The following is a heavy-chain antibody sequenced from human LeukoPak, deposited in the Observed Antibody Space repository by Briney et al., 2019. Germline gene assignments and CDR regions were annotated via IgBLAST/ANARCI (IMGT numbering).Heavy chain of an antibody. V-gene: IGHV3-30*18. D-gene: IGHD6-19*01. CDR2: ISYDGSNK. J-gene: IGHJ4*02. Sequence: GRSLRLSCAASGFTFSSYGMHWVRQAPGKGLEWVAVISYDGSNKYYADSVKGRFTISRDNSKNTLYLQMNSLRAEDTAVYCCAKDNSSGWYWDYFDYWGQGTLVTVSS. CDR3: AKDNSSGWYWDYFDY. CDR1: GFTFSSYG.